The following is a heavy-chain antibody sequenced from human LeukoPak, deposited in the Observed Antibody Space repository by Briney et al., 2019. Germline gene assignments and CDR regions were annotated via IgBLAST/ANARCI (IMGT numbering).Heavy chain of an antibody. D-gene: IGHD3-3*01. J-gene: IGHJ6*03. CDR1: GGSFSGYY. CDR3: ARGGGGVIITSYYYYLDV. Sequence: SETLSLTCAVYGGSFSGYYWSWLRQPPGKALEWIGEINLTGRTNYSPSLKSRVTISLDTSKNQFSLKLNSVTAADTAVYYCARGGGGVIITSYYYYLDVWAKGTTVTVSS. V-gene: IGHV4-34*01. CDR2: INLTGRT.